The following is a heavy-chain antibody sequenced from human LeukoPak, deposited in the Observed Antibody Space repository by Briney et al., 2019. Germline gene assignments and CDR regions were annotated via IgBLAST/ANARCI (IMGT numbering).Heavy chain of an antibody. Sequence: GGSLRLSCVASGFTFSSYWIHWVRQAPTKGLVWVSRISGDGGSTDYADSVKGRFTISRDNAKNTLYLQMNSLRADDTAVYYCATGPSYCGGDCYYYFAYWGQGTLVTVSS. V-gene: IGHV3-74*01. CDR3: ATGPSYCGGDCYYYFAY. CDR2: ISGDGGST. CDR1: GFTFSSYW. J-gene: IGHJ4*02. D-gene: IGHD2-21*01.